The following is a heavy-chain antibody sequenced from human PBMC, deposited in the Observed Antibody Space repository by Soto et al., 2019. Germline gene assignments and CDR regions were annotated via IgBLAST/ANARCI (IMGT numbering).Heavy chain of an antibody. D-gene: IGHD2-15*01. Sequence: PGGSLRLSCAASGFTVSSNYMSWVRQAPGKGLEWVSVIYSGGSTYYADPVKGRFTISRDNSKNTLYLQMNSLRAEDTAVYYCASEKKVVVLNDAFDIWGQGTMVTVSS. CDR2: IYSGGST. J-gene: IGHJ3*02. V-gene: IGHV3-66*01. CDR1: GFTVSSNY. CDR3: ASEKKVVVLNDAFDI.